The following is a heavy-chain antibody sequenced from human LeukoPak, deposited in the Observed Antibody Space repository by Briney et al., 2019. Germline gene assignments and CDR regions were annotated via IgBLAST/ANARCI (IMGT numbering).Heavy chain of an antibody. CDR2: IKSKTDGGTT. CDR1: GFTFSNAW. V-gene: IGHV3-15*01. D-gene: IGHD5-12*01. CDR3: TTVSDIVATNFDY. J-gene: IGHJ4*02. Sequence: GGSLRLSCAAPGFTFSNAWMSWVRHAPGKGLEWVGRIKSKTDGGTTDYAAPVKGRFTISRDDSKNTLYLQMNSLKTEDTAVYYCTTVSDIVATNFDYWGQGTLVTVSS.